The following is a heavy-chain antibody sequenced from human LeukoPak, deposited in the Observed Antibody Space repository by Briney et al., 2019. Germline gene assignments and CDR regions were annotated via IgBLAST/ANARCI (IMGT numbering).Heavy chain of an antibody. V-gene: IGHV4-59*08. Sequence: SETLSLTCTVSGDTISSYYWSWIRQPPGKGLEWIGYVYYTGNTNYNPSLKSRVTISADTSRNQFSLKLSSVTAADTAVYYCANSTIASSGYFDYWGQGTLVTVSS. D-gene: IGHD3-22*01. CDR2: VYYTGNT. CDR3: ANSTIASSGYFDY. J-gene: IGHJ4*02. CDR1: GDTISSYY.